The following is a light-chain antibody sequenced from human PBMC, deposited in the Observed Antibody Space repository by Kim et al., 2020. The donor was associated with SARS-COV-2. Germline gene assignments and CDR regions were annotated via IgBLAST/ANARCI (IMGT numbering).Light chain of an antibody. CDR3: QQYDDWPPWT. J-gene: IGKJ1*01. CDR2: GAS. CDR1: QGVGTN. Sequence: PPGDRAPPSCRASQGVGTNVAWYQQKAGQAPQLLIYGASTRAAGIPARFSGSGSGTEFTLTISSLQSEDLAVYSCQQYDDWPPWTFGQGTKVDIK. V-gene: IGKV3-15*01.